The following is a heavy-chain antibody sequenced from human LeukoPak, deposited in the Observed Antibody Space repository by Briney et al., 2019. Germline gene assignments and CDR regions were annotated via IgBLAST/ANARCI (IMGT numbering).Heavy chain of an antibody. CDR1: GYTFSDYS. D-gene: IGHD3-10*01. J-gene: IGHJ4*02. V-gene: IGHV1-2*06. Sequence: ASVKVSCKASGYTFSDYSIHWVRQAPGQGLEWMGRINSNSGGTSYAQNFRGRVTMTRDTSITTAYMEVSGLTSADTAVYYRARGGSGSGYLYYFDSWGQGTLVSVSS. CDR2: INSNSGGT. CDR3: ARGGSGSGYLYYFDS.